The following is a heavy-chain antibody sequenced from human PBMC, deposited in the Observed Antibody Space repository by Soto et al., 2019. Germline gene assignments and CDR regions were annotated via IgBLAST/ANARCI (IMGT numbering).Heavy chain of an antibody. Sequence: PSETLSLTCAVSGGSISSSNWWSWVRQPPGKGLEWIGEIYHSGSTNYNPSLKSRVTISVDTSKNQFSLKLSSVTAADTAVYYCARHVRYCSSTSCYDDYYYGMDVSGQGTTVTVSS. J-gene: IGHJ6*02. D-gene: IGHD2-2*01. CDR2: IYHSGST. CDR1: GGSISSSNW. CDR3: ARHVRYCSSTSCYDDYYYGMDV. V-gene: IGHV4-4*02.